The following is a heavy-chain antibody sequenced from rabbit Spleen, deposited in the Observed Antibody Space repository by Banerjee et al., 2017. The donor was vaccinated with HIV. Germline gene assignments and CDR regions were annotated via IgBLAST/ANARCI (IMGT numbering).Heavy chain of an antibody. CDR3: VRDDPNIGDYGYTDLQL. CDR1: GFDFSRYG. CDR2: IDPVFGST. Sequence: QEQLEESGGGLVQPGGSLKLSCKASGFDFSRYGVSWVRQAPGKGLEWIGYIDPVFGSTYYASWVNGRFTISRHNAQNTLYLQLNSLTAADTATYFCVRDDPNIGDYGYTDLQLWGPGTPSPS. V-gene: IGHV1S47*01. J-gene: IGHJ4*01. D-gene: IGHD6-1*01.